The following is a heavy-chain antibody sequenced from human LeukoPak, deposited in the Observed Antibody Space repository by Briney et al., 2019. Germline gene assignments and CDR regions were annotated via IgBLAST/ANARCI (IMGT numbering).Heavy chain of an antibody. Sequence: ASVRVSCKASGYTFTDYYMHWVRQAPGQGLEWMGWINPKSGVTNYAQNLQGRVTLTRGTSISTAYMDLSSLRSDDTAVYYCARDGGFDYWGQGTLVTVSS. CDR1: GYTFTDYY. J-gene: IGHJ4*02. D-gene: IGHD3-16*01. CDR3: ARDGGFDY. V-gene: IGHV1-2*02. CDR2: INPKSGVT.